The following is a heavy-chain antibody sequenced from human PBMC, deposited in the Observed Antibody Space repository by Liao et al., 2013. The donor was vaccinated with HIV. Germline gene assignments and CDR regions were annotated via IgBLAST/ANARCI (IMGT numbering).Heavy chain of an antibody. CDR1: GGSISSYY. CDR2: ISHSGLT. Sequence: QVQLQQWGAGLLKPSETLSLTCTVSGGSISSYYWSWIRQPPGKGLEWIGHISHSGLTNNNPSLKSRVTISIDPSNNEFSLDLSSVTAADTAVYYCGRLGQPSGDVYTGGYYYMDVWGKGTTVTVSS. D-gene: IGHD5-24*01. CDR3: GRLGQPSGDVYTGGYYYMDV. V-gene: IGHV4-59*01. J-gene: IGHJ6*03.